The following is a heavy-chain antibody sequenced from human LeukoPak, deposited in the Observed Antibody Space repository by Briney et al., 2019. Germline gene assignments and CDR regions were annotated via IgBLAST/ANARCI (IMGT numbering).Heavy chain of an antibody. CDR3: ARGDYDRIFWYFDL. CDR1: GYTFTSYD. CDR2: MNPNSGNT. V-gene: IGHV1-8*01. D-gene: IGHD3-22*01. J-gene: IGHJ2*01. Sequence: ASVKVSCKASGYTFTSYDINWVRQATGQGLEWMGWMNPNSGNTGYAQKFQGRVTMTRNTSISTVYMELSSLRSEDTAVYYCARGDYDRIFWYFDLWGRGTLVTVSS.